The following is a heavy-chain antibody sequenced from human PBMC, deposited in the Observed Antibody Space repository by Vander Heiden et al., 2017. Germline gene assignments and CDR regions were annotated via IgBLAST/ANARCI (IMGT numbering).Heavy chain of an antibody. CDR1: GFIFSTEG. Sequence: QVQLVDPGGGVVLPGRSLILSCAASGFIFSTEGMSWVRQGQGKGLEWVTVRSYEGSHKYYADAVKGRFTISRDNSKNTLYLKMNSLRAEDTAVYYCAKEMTTVVTSGGVFEYWGQGTLVTVSS. V-gene: IGHV3-30*18. D-gene: IGHD4-17*01. J-gene: IGHJ4*02. CDR3: AKEMTTVVTSGGVFEY. CDR2: RSYEGSHK.